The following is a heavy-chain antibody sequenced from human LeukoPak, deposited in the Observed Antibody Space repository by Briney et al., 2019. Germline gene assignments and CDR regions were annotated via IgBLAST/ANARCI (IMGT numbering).Heavy chain of an antibody. D-gene: IGHD3-10*01. CDR3: ANLPRGAY. J-gene: IGHJ4*02. CDR2: IYSSGST. Sequence: GGSLRLSCAASGFTVSSNYMTWVRQAPGKGLEWVSIIYSSGSTYYADSLKGRLTMSRDNSKNIVYLQIDSLRADDTAVYYCANLPRGAYWGQGTLVTVSS. V-gene: IGHV3-53*01. CDR1: GFTVSSNY.